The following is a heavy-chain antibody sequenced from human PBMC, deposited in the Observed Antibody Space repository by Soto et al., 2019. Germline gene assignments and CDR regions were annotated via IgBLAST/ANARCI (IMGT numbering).Heavy chain of an antibody. Sequence: ASVKVSCKASGGTFNNYPITWVRQAPGEGLEWMGGSIPIFGTANYAQKFQGRVTISVDESTSTAYMELSSLRSEDTAVYYCARGRGYSGDDHYYYFDMDVWGQGATVTVSS. J-gene: IGHJ6*02. D-gene: IGHD5-12*01. CDR2: SIPIFGTA. V-gene: IGHV1-69*13. CDR3: ARGRGYSGDDHYYYFDMDV. CDR1: GGTFNNYP.